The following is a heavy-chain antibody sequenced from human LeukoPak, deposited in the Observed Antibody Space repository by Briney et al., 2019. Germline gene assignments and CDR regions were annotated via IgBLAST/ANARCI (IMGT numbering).Heavy chain of an antibody. D-gene: IGHD2-2*01. J-gene: IGHJ6*02. Sequence: ASVTVSFKASGYTFTIYGISWVRQAPGQGLEWMGWISAYNGNTNYSQKLQGRVTMTTDTSTSIAYMELRSLRSDDTAVYYCARDLGCWGSTSCGYGMDVWGQGTTVTVSS. V-gene: IGHV1-18*01. CDR1: GYTFTIYG. CDR3: ARDLGCWGSTSCGYGMDV. CDR2: ISAYNGNT.